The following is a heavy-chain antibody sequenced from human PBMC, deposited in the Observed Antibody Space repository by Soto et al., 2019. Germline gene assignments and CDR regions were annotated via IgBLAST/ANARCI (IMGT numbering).Heavy chain of an antibody. V-gene: IGHV4-31*03. J-gene: IGHJ4*02. CDR2: IYYSGST. CDR1: GGSISSGGYY. CDR3: MKGKDYGDPSLHPPLDY. Sequence: QVQLQESGPGLVKPSQTLSLTCTVSGGSISSGGYYWSWIRQHPGKGLEWIGYIYYSGSTYYNPSLNCRVTISIDTSKNQFSLKLSSVTAADKAVYYCMKGKDYGDPSLHPPLDYWGQGTLVTVSS. D-gene: IGHD4-17*01.